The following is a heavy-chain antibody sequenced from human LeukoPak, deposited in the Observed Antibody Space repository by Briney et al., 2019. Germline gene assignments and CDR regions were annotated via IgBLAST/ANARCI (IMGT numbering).Heavy chain of an antibody. CDR3: ARALTVRGVIIQYYFDY. V-gene: IGHV3-30*02. J-gene: IGHJ4*02. Sequence: PGGSLRLSCAASGFTFSSYGMHWVRQAPGKGLEWVAFIRYDGSNKYYADSVKGRFTISRDNAKNSLYLQMNSLRAEDTAVYYCARALTVRGVIIQYYFDYWGQGTLVTVSS. CDR1: GFTFSSYG. D-gene: IGHD3-10*01. CDR2: IRYDGSNK.